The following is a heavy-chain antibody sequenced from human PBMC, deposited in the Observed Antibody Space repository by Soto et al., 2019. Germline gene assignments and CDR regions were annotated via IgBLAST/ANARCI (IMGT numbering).Heavy chain of an antibody. Sequence: ASVKVSCKASGHTFTSYGISWVRQAPGQGLEWMGWISAYNGNTNYAQKLQGRVTMTTDTSTSTAYMELRSLRSDDTAVYYCARTTYYDFWSGYPSGGMDVWGQGTTVTVSS. CDR3: ARTTYYDFWSGYPSGGMDV. D-gene: IGHD3-3*01. V-gene: IGHV1-18*01. CDR2: ISAYNGNT. J-gene: IGHJ6*02. CDR1: GHTFTSYG.